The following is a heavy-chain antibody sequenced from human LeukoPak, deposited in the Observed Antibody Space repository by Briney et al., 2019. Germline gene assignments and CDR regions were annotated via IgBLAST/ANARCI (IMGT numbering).Heavy chain of an antibody. CDR1: GGSISSYY. V-gene: IGHV4-59*01. D-gene: IGHD2-21*02. J-gene: IGHJ3*02. CDR3: ARVSCGGDCFSATNAFDI. CDR2: IRYSGST. Sequence: SGTLSLTCSVSGGSISSYYWSWIRQPPGKGLEWIGDIRYSGSTNYNPSLKSRVTISVDTSKNQFSLKLSSVTAADTAVHYCARVSCGGDCFSATNAFDIWGQGTVVAVSS.